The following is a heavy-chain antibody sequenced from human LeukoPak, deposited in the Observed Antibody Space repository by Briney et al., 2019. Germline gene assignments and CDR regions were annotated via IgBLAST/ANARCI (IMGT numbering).Heavy chain of an antibody. CDR3: AKGYPYYFYAMDV. J-gene: IGHJ6*02. CDR1: GFTFSNYA. CDR2: ISGTSGAT. D-gene: IGHD1-14*01. Sequence: GGSLRLSCTASGFTFSNYAMIWVRQAPGKGKEWVSAISGTSGATYYADSVKGRFTISRDNSKNTLYLQMKSLRADDTAVYYCAKGYPYYFYAMDVWGQGTTVTVSS. V-gene: IGHV3-23*01.